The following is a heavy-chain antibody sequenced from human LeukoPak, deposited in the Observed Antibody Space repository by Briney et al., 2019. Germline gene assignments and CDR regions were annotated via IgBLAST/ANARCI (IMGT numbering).Heavy chain of an antibody. CDR1: GYTFTSYG. D-gene: IGHD3-9*01. Sequence: GESLRISCKGSGYTFTSYGISWVRQAPGQGLEWMGWISAYNGNTNYAQKLQGRVTMTTDTSTSTAYMELRSLRSDDTAVYYCARDILTGYYKEDYWGQGTLVTVSS. CDR2: ISAYNGNT. V-gene: IGHV1-18*04. CDR3: ARDILTGYYKEDY. J-gene: IGHJ4*02.